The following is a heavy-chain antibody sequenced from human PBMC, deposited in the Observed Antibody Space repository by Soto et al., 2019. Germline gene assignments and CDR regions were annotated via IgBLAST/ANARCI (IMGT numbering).Heavy chain of an antibody. CDR1: GGTFSSYA. J-gene: IGHJ5*02. V-gene: IGHV1-69*01. Sequence: QVQLVQSGAEVKKPGSSVKVSCKASGGTFSSYAISWVRQAPGQGLEWMGGIIPIFGTANYAQKFQGRVTITADESTSTAYMELSSLRSEDTAVYYCARPWYYDSSGYKGWFDPWGQGTLVTVSS. D-gene: IGHD3-22*01. CDR3: ARPWYYDSSGYKGWFDP. CDR2: IIPIFGTA.